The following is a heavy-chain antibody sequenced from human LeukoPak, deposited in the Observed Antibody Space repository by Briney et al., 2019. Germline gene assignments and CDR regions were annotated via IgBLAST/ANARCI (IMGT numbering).Heavy chain of an antibody. CDR1: GFTFSDYY. J-gene: IGHJ4*02. Sequence: GGSLRLSCAASGFTFSDYYMSWIRQAPGKGLEWVSYISSSGSTIYYADSVKGRFTISSDNAENSLYLQMNSLRAEDTAVYYCATFVSAAAPLFDYWGQGTLVTVSS. D-gene: IGHD2-15*01. CDR3: ATFVSAAAPLFDY. CDR2: ISSSGSTI. V-gene: IGHV3-11*04.